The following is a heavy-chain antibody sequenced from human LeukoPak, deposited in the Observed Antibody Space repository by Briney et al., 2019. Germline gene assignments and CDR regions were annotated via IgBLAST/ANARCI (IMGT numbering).Heavy chain of an antibody. Sequence: SETLSLTCAVYGGSFSGYYWSWIRQPPGKGLEWIGEINRGGSTNYNPSLKSRVTISVDTSKNQFSLKLSSVTAADTAVYYCARAVPYYDFWSGYYLNWFDPWGQGTLVTVSS. V-gene: IGHV4-34*01. J-gene: IGHJ5*02. D-gene: IGHD3-3*01. CDR3: ARAVPYYDFWSGYYLNWFDP. CDR1: GGSFSGYY. CDR2: INRGGST.